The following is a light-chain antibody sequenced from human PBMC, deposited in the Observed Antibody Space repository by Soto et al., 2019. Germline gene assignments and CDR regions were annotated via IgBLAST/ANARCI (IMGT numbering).Light chain of an antibody. CDR3: QQYYSTPDLT. Sequence: DTVMTQSPDSLAVSLGERATINCKSSQSVLYSSNNKNYLAWYQQKPGQPPKLLIYLASTRESGVPDRFSGSGSGTDFTLTISSLQAEDVAVYYCQQYYSTPDLTVGGGTKVEIK. V-gene: IGKV4-1*01. J-gene: IGKJ4*01. CDR2: LAS. CDR1: QSVLYSSNNKNY.